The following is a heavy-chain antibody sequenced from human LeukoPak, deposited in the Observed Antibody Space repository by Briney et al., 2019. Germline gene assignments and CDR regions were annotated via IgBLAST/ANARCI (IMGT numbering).Heavy chain of an antibody. CDR1: GYTFTSYY. V-gene: IGHV1-46*01. J-gene: IGHJ4*02. CDR2: INPSGGST. Sequence: ASVKVSCKASGYTFTSYYMHWVRQAPGQGLEWMGIINPSGGSTSYAQKFQGRVTMTRDTSTSTVYMELSSLGSEDTAVYYCARSQYYYDSSGYFPGYWGQGTLVTVSS. CDR3: ARSQYYYDSSGYFPGY. D-gene: IGHD3-22*01.